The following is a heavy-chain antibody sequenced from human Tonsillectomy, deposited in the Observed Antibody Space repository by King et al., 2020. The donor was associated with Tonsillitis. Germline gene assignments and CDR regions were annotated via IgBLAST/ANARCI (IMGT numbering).Heavy chain of an antibody. V-gene: IGHV1-18*04. J-gene: IGHJ6*02. CDR2: ISAYNGNT. CDR3: ARVGVRRVNTDYYYYYGMDV. D-gene: IGHD3-10*01. CDR1: GYTFTSYG. Sequence: QLVQSGAEVKKPGASVKVSCKASGYTFTSYGISWVRQAPGQGLEWMGWISAYNGNTNYAQKLQGRVTMTTDTSTSTAYMELRSLRSDDTAVYYCARVGVRRVNTDYYYYYGMDVWGQGTTVTVSS.